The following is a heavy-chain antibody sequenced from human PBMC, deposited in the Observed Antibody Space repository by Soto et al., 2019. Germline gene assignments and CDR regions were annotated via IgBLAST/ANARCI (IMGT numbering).Heavy chain of an antibody. Sequence: QVQLVESGGGVVQPGRSLRLSCAASGFTFSSYAMHWVRQAPGKGLEWVAVISYDGSNKYYADSVKGRFTISRDNSKNPLYLQMNSLRAADTAVYYCAKEVYGDYGSGDSFDIWGQGTMVTVSS. V-gene: IGHV3-30-3*02. D-gene: IGHD4-17*01. J-gene: IGHJ3*02. CDR2: ISYDGSNK. CDR3: AKEVYGDYGSGDSFDI. CDR1: GFTFSSYA.